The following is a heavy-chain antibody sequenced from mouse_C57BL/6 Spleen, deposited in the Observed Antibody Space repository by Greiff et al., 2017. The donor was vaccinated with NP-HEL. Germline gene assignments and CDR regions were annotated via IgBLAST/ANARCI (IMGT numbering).Heavy chain of an antibody. CDR1: GFTFSSYG. CDR3: ARHRGADPRYYFDY. CDR2: ISSGGSYT. D-gene: IGHD2-10*02. J-gene: IGHJ2*01. V-gene: IGHV5-6*02. Sequence: EVMLVESGGDLVKPGGSLKLSCAASGFTFSSYGMSWVRQTPDKRLEWVATISSGGSYTYYPDSVKGRFTISRDNAKNTLYLQMSSLKSEDTAMYYCARHRGADPRYYFDYWGQGTTLTVSS.